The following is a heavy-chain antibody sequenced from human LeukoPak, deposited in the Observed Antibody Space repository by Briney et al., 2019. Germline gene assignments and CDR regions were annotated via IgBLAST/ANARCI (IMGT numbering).Heavy chain of an antibody. CDR2: VYSGGST. V-gene: IGHV4-59*08. CDR1: GGSITNFY. Sequence: PSETLSLTCSASGGSITNFYWTWIRQPPGKGLEWIGYVYSGGSTNYNPSLKSRVTISVDTSKNQFSLKLSSVTAADTAVYYCARIPVISSWPWDYWGQGTLVTVSS. J-gene: IGHJ4*02. CDR3: ARIPVISSWPWDY. D-gene: IGHD6-13*01.